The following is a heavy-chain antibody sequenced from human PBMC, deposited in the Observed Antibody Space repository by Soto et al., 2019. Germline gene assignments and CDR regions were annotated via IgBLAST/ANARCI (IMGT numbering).Heavy chain of an antibody. Sequence: EVQLVESGGGLVQPGRSLRLSCAASGFTFDDYAMHWVRQAPGKGLEWVSGISWNSGSIGYADSVKGRFTISRDNAKNSLYLPMNSLRAEDTALYYCAKTRYCSGGSCYSFDYWGQGTLVTVSS. CDR2: ISWNSGSI. CDR3: AKTRYCSGGSCYSFDY. V-gene: IGHV3-9*01. J-gene: IGHJ4*02. CDR1: GFTFDDYA. D-gene: IGHD2-15*01.